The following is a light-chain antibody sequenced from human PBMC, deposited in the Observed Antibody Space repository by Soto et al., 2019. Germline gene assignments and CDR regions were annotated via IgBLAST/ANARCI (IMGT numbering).Light chain of an antibody. Sequence: DIVMTQSPLSLPVIPGEPASISCRSSQSLLHDNGYNYLDWYLLKPGRYPQLLLYLGSNRAAGDSDRFSASGSGTDFTLKNSRVESEDVGVYYYMKALETPWTFGPGTKVEI. CDR1: QSLLHDNGYNY. CDR2: LGS. CDR3: MKALETPWT. J-gene: IGKJ1*01. V-gene: IGKV2-28*01.